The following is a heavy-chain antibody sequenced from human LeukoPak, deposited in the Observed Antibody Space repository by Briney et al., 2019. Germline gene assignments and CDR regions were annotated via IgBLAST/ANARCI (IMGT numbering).Heavy chain of an antibody. V-gene: IGHV1-69*04. CDR3: ARDRSQWLVDAFDI. CDR1: GGTFSSYA. Sequence: ASVKVSCKASGGTFSSYAISWVRQAPGQGLEWMGRIIPILGIANYAQKFQGRVTITADKSTSTAYMELSSLRSEDTAVYYCARDRSQWLVDAFDIWGQGTMVTVSS. CDR2: IIPILGIA. D-gene: IGHD6-19*01. J-gene: IGHJ3*02.